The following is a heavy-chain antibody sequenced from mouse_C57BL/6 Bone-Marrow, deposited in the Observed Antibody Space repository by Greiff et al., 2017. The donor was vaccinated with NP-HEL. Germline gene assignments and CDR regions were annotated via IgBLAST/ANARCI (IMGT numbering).Heavy chain of an antibody. J-gene: IGHJ4*01. V-gene: IGHV1-26*01. D-gene: IGHD1-1*01. CDR3: AREEVGITTVVADYAMDY. Sequence: VQLKQSGPELVKPGASVKISCKASGYTFTDYYMNWVKQSHGKSLEWIGDINPNNGGTSYNQKFKGKATLTVDKSSSTAYMELRSLTSEDSAVYYCAREEVGITTVVADYAMDYWGQGTSVTVSS. CDR2: INPNNGGT. CDR1: GYTFTDYY.